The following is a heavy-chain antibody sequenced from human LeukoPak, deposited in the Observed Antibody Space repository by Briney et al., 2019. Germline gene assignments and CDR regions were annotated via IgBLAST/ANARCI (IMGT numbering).Heavy chain of an antibody. Sequence: PSETLSLTCTVSGGSISSGGYYWSWIRQHPGKSLEWIGYIYYSGSTYYNPSLKSRVTISVDTSKNQFSLKLSSVTAADTAVYYCARETVVVPAAPPASWFDPWGQGTLVTVSS. CDR1: GGSISSGGYY. CDR2: IYYSGST. D-gene: IGHD2-2*01. CDR3: ARETVVVPAAPPASWFDP. V-gene: IGHV4-31*03. J-gene: IGHJ5*02.